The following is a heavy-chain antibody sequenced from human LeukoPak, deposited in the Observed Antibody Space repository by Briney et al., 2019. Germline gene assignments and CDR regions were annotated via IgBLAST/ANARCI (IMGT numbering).Heavy chain of an antibody. J-gene: IGHJ4*02. CDR2: IKRRTDGGTT. V-gene: IGHV3-15*01. CDR1: GFTFSNAW. Sequence: GGSLRLSCAVSGFTFSNAWMSWVRQAPGKGLEWVGRIKRRTDGGTTDYAAPVKGRFTISRDDSKNTLYLQMNSLKSEDTAVYYCTTESGGNWWVDYWDQGTLVTVSS. CDR3: TTESGGNWWVDY. D-gene: IGHD2-15*01.